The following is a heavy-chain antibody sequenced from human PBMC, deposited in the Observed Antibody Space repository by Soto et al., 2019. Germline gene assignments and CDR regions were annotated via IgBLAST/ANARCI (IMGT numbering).Heavy chain of an antibody. CDR1: GYSFTTSG. CDR2: ISTYNGNT. Sequence: QAQLVQSGAEVKEPGASVKVSCKASGYSFTTSGITWVRQAPGQGLEWMGWISTYNGNTNYAQKLQDRVTLTTDTSTSTAYMELMSLRSEDTAVYYCARRLYGDYDYWGQGTLVTVSS. D-gene: IGHD4-17*01. CDR3: ARRLYGDYDY. J-gene: IGHJ4*02. V-gene: IGHV1-18*01.